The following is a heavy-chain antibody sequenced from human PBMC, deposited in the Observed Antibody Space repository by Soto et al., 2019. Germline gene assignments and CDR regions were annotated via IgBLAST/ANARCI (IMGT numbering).Heavy chain of an antibody. CDR2: ITSSGSYV. D-gene: IGHD3-3*02. V-gene: IGHV3-21*01. CDR1: GFTFSRNT. Sequence: GGSLRLSCVTSGFTFSRNTMNWVRQAPGKGLEWVASITSSGSYVYYADSVKGRFSASRDNAKNSLSLQMDSLRPDDTAIYFCVKDEGIEAMDVWGQGTTVTISS. CDR3: VKDEGIEAMDV. J-gene: IGHJ6*02.